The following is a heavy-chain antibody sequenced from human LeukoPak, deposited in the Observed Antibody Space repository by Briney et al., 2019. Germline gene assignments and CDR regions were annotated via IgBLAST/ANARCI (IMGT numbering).Heavy chain of an antibody. CDR2: IYYSGST. CDR3: ARGQGSSWSSPFDY. J-gene: IGHJ4*02. Sequence: SETLSLTCTVSGGSISSYYWSWIRQPPGKGLEWIGYIYYSGSTNYNPSLKSRVTISVDTSKNQFSLKLSSVTAADTAVYYCARGQGSSWSSPFDYWGQGTLVTVSS. CDR1: GGSISSYY. D-gene: IGHD6-13*01. V-gene: IGHV4-59*01.